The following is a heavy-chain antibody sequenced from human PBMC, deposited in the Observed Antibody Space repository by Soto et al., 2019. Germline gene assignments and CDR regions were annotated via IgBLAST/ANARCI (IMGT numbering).Heavy chain of an antibody. CDR1: GYTFTRSG. Sequence: QVQLVQSGAEVKKRGASVKVSCKAYGYTFTRSGISWVRQAPGQGLEWMGWISTYNGDTNYAQTFQGRVTMTTDTSTSTVHMAVRSLRSDDTAVYYCAREGVAPYYYYGMDVWGQGTPVTVSS. CDR2: ISTYNGDT. J-gene: IGHJ6*02. D-gene: IGHD5-12*01. V-gene: IGHV1-18*01. CDR3: AREGVAPYYYYGMDV.